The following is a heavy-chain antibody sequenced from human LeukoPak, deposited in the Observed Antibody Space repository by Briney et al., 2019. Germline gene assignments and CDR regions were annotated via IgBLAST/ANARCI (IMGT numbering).Heavy chain of an antibody. Sequence: SETLSLTCAVSGYSISSGYYWGWIRQPPGKGLEWIGSIYDTGSNYYTPSLKSRVTISIDTSKNQFSLKLSSVTAADTAVYYFASGSSGWLWYFDLWGRGTLVTVSS. V-gene: IGHV4-38-2*01. CDR3: ASGSSGWLWYFDL. CDR1: GYSISSGYY. CDR2: IYDTGSN. J-gene: IGHJ2*01. D-gene: IGHD6-19*01.